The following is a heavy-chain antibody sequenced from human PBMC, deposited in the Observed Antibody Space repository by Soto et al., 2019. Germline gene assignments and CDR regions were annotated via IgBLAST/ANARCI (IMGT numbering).Heavy chain of an antibody. CDR2: IIPIFGTV. J-gene: IGHJ6*02. V-gene: IGHV1-69*13. Sequence: SVKVSCKASGGTFSSYAISWVRQAPGQGLEWMGGIIPIFGTVNYAQKFQGRVTITADESTSTAYMELSSLRSEDTAVYYCADCSSTSCYRYYYGMDVWGQGTTVTVSS. D-gene: IGHD2-2*02. CDR3: ADCSSTSCYRYYYGMDV. CDR1: GGTFSSYA.